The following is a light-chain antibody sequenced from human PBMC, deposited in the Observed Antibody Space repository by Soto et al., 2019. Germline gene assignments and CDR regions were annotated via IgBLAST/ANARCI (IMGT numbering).Light chain of an antibody. J-gene: IGKJ1*01. CDR3: QQYNTWLWT. CDR1: QSVNSN. Sequence: EIVMTQSPATLSVSPGERATLSCRASQSVNSNLVWYKQKPGQAPRLLIYGASTRATGIPGWFSGSGYGTEFTPAISSLQSEDFAVYYCQQYNTWLWTCGQGTKVEIK. CDR2: GAS. V-gene: IGKV3-15*01.